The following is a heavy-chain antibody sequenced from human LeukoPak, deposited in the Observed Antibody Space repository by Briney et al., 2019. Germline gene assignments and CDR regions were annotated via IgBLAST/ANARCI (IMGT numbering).Heavy chain of an antibody. CDR1: GYSFTSYW. D-gene: IGHD2-2*01. CDR3: ARALGYCSSTSCYGNWFDP. Sequence: PGESLKISCKGSGYSFTSYWIGWVRQMPGKGLEWMGVIYPGDSDTRYSPSFQGQVTISADKSISTAYLQWSSLKASDIAMYYCARALGYCSSTSCYGNWFDPWGQGTLVTVSS. CDR2: IYPGDSDT. J-gene: IGHJ5*02. V-gene: IGHV5-51*01.